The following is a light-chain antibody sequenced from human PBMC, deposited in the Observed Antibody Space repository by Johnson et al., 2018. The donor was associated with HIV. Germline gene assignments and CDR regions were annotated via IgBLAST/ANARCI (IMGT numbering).Light chain of an antibody. V-gene: IGLV1-51*02. J-gene: IGLJ1*01. CDR1: SSNIGNNY. CDR3: GTWDSSLSAYV. CDR2: ENN. Sequence: QSVLTKPPSVSEAPGQKVTISCSGSSSNIGNNYVSWYQQLPGTAPKLLIYENNKRPSGIPDRFSGSKYGTSATLGITGLQTGDEAEYYCGTWDSSLSAYVFGTGTKVTVL.